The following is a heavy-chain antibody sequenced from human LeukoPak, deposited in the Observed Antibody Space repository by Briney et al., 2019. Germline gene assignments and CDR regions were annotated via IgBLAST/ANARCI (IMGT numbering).Heavy chain of an antibody. CDR1: GGTFSSYA. D-gene: IGHD3-22*01. J-gene: IGHJ4*02. Sequence: ASVKVSRKASGGTFSSYAISWVRQAPGQGLEWMGGIIPIFGTANYAQKFQGRVTITTDESTSTAYMELSSLRSEDTAVYYCARVVSDDSSGYPFDYWGQGTLVTVSS. CDR3: ARVVSDDSSGYPFDY. V-gene: IGHV1-69*05. CDR2: IIPIFGTA.